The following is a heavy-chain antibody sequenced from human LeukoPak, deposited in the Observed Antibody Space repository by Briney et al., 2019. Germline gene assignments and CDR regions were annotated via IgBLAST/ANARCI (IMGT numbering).Heavy chain of an antibody. J-gene: IGHJ6*03. Sequence: GGSLRLSCAASGFTFSNAWMSWVRQAPGKGLEWVGRIKSKTDGGTTDYAAPVKGRFTISRDDSKNTLYLQMNSLKTEDTAVYYCTTDLEQLSFNHYMDVWGKGTTVTVSS. V-gene: IGHV3-15*01. CDR2: IKSKTDGGTT. CDR1: GFTFSNAW. CDR3: TTDLEQLSFNHYMDV. D-gene: IGHD6-6*01.